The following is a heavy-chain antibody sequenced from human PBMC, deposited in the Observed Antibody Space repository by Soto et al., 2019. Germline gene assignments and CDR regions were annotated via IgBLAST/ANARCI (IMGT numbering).Heavy chain of an antibody. J-gene: IGHJ6*02. D-gene: IGHD2-21*02. Sequence: QVQLVESGGGVVQPGRSLRLSCAASGFTFSSYAMHWVRQSPGKGLEWMAVMSYDGSNKFYADSVKGRFTISRDNAKNTLDLEMSNLRAEDTAVYFCAREDPGDSYYYYGMDVWGQGTTVTVSS. CDR3: AREDPGDSYYYYGMDV. CDR1: GFTFSSYA. V-gene: IGHV3-30-3*01. CDR2: MSYDGSNK.